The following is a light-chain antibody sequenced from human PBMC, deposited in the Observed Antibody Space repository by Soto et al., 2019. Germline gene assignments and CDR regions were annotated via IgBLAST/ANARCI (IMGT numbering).Light chain of an antibody. CDR2: GAS. CDR1: QSVSTS. Sequence: EIVMTQSPATLSVSPGERATLSCRASQSVSTSLAWYQQKPGQAPRLLIYGASTRATGIPARFSGSGSGTEFTLTISSLQSEDFAVYYCQQNNSWPQTFGQGTKAEIK. J-gene: IGKJ1*01. V-gene: IGKV3-15*01. CDR3: QQNNSWPQT.